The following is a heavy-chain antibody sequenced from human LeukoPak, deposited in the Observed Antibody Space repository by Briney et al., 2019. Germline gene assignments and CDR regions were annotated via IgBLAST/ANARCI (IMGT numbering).Heavy chain of an antibody. CDR2: ISWNSGSI. J-gene: IGHJ4*02. V-gene: IGHV3-9*01. CDR1: GFTFDDYA. CDR3: ARGGLRIAAAV. D-gene: IGHD6-13*01. Sequence: GGSLRLSCAASGFTFDDYAMHWVRQGPGKGLEWVSGISWNSGSIGYADSVKGRFSISRDNAKNSLYLQMNSLRAEDTAVYYCARGGLRIAAAVWGQGTLVTVSS.